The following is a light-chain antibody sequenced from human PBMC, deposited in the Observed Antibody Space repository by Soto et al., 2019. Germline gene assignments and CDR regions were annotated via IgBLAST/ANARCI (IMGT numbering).Light chain of an antibody. CDR2: DTS. V-gene: IGLV7-46*01. CDR1: TGAVTSGHY. Sequence: QALVTQEPSLTVSPGGTVTLTCGSSTGAVTSGHYPYWFQQKPGQAPRTLIYDTSDKHSWTPARFSGSLLGGKAALTLSGAQPEDEAEYYCLLSYSGARAGVVFGGGTKLTVL. J-gene: IGLJ2*01. CDR3: LLSYSGARAGVV.